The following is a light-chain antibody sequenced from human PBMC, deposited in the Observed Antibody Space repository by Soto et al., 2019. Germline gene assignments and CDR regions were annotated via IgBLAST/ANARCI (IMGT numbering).Light chain of an antibody. Sequence: EIVVAQSPGTLSLSPGDTATLSCTASQSVTARYVAWYQQKPGQVRRLLIFGASNRATGIPERFSGSGSGTDFILTINRVEPEDFAVYYCQQYASLPTFGQGTKLEIK. V-gene: IGKV3-20*01. CDR1: QSVTARY. CDR2: GAS. CDR3: QQYASLPT. J-gene: IGKJ2*01.